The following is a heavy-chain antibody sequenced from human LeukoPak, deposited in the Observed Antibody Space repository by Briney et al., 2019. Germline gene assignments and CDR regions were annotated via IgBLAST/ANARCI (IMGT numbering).Heavy chain of an antibody. D-gene: IGHD3-9*01. J-gene: IGHJ5*02. CDR2: INHSGST. CDR1: GGSFSGYY. CDR3: ARAHVLRYFDWLSPEGHWFDP. Sequence: SETLSLTCAVYGGSFSGYYWSRIRQPPGKGLEWIGEINHSGSTNYSPSLKSRVTISVDTSKNQFSLKLSSVTAADTAVYYCARAHVLRYFDWLSPEGHWFDPWGQGTLVTVSS. V-gene: IGHV4-34*01.